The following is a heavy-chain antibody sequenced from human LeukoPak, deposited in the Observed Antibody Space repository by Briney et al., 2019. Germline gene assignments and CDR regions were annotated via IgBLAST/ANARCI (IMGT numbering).Heavy chain of an antibody. Sequence: ASVKVSCKASGYTFTSYGISWVRQAPGQGLEWMGWISAYNGNTNYAQKLRGRVTMTTDTSTSTAYMELRSLRSDDTAVYYCARDGIIAAAGIDYFDYWGQGTLVTVSS. CDR2: ISAYNGNT. J-gene: IGHJ4*02. CDR3: ARDGIIAAAGIDYFDY. CDR1: GYTFTSYG. D-gene: IGHD6-13*01. V-gene: IGHV1-18*04.